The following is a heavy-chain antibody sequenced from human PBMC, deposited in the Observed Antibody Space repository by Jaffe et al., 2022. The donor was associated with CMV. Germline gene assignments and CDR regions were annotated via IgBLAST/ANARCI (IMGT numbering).Heavy chain of an antibody. CDR1: GGSISSYY. CDR3: ARGGYSYGYTRYYYYYYMDV. V-gene: IGHV4-59*01. CDR2: IYYSGST. Sequence: QVQLQESGPGLVKPSETLSLTCTVSGGSISSYYWSWIRQPPGKGLEWIGYIYYSGSTNYNPSLKSRVTISVDTSKNQFSLKLSSVTAADTAVYYCARGGYSYGYTRYYYYYYMDVWGKGTTVTVSS. J-gene: IGHJ6*03. D-gene: IGHD5-18*01.